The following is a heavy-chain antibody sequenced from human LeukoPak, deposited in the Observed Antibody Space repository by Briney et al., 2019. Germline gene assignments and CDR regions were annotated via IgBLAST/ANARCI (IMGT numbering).Heavy chain of an antibody. CDR3: ARRGSFSGNFDY. D-gene: IGHD3-10*01. Sequence: ASVKVSCKASNYTFTSYTISWVRQAPGQGLEWMGWISTYNGDTNYAQKVKGRVTMTTDTSTSTAYMELRSLRSDDTAVHYCARRGSFSGNFDYWGQGTLVTVSS. J-gene: IGHJ4*02. CDR1: NYTFTSYT. CDR2: ISTYNGDT. V-gene: IGHV1-18*01.